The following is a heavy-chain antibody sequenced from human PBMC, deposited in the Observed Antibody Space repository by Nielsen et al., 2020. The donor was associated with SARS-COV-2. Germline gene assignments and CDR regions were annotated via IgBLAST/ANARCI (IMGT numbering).Heavy chain of an antibody. J-gene: IGHJ3*02. CDR1: GFTFSSYW. CDR3: ASSWRSGTFDAFDI. Sequence: GGSLRLSCAAYGFTFSSYWMSWVRQAPGKGLEWVANIKQDGSEKYYVDSVKGRFTISRDNAKNSLYLQMNSLRAEDTAVYYCASSWRSGTFDAFDIWGQGTMVTVSS. CDR2: IKQDGSEK. V-gene: IGHV3-7*01. D-gene: IGHD3-10*01.